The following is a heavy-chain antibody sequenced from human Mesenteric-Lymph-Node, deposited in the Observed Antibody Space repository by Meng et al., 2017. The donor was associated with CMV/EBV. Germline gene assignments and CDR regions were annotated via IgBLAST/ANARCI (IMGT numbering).Heavy chain of an antibody. J-gene: IGHJ5*02. V-gene: IGHV5-51*01. CDR3: ARGNRFRAAAGAGFDP. CDR1: GYSFSSYW. D-gene: IGHD6-13*01. CDR2: IYPGNSDT. Sequence: GGSLRLSCKGSGYSFSSYWIGWVRQTPGKGLEWLGIIYPGNSDTRYSPSFQGQVTISADKSITTAYLQWSSLKSSDAAMYYCARGNRFRAAAGAGFDPWGQGTLVTVSS.